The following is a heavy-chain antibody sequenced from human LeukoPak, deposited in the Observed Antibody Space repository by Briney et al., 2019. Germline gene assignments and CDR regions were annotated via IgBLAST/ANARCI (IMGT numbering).Heavy chain of an antibody. Sequence: GGSLRLSCAASGFTFSNAWMSWVRQAPGKGLEWVGRIKSKTDGGITDYAAPVKGRFTISRDDSKNTLYLQMNSLKTEDTAVYYCTTDSSDWLTFDYWGQGTLVTVSS. CDR1: GFTFSNAW. CDR2: IKSKTDGGIT. D-gene: IGHD3-9*01. CDR3: TTDSSDWLTFDY. J-gene: IGHJ4*02. V-gene: IGHV3-15*01.